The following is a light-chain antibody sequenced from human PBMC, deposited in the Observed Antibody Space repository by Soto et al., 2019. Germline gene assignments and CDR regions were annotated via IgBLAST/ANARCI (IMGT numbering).Light chain of an antibody. J-gene: IGKJ4*01. CDR2: DAS. CDR3: QQRSDWALT. V-gene: IGKV3-11*01. Sequence: VVLTQSPATLSLSPGERATLSCRASQTVDNYLAWYQQKPGRAPRLLIYDASNRATGIPPRFSGSGSGTDFTLTISSLEPEDFAVYYCQQRSDWALTFGGGTKVE. CDR1: QTVDNY.